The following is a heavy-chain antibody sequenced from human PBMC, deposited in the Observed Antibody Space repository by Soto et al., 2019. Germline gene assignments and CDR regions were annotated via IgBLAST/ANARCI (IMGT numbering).Heavy chain of an antibody. Sequence: SETLSLTCAVFGDSIKSRYWWSWVRQSPGKGLEWIGEIHHTGSTNYNPALKSRVTISVDRSKNQFSLNLNSVTAADTAVYYCARDQDAPGNYYTRYFDYWGQGSLVTVSS. D-gene: IGHD3-10*01. CDR1: GDSIKSRYW. J-gene: IGHJ4*02. V-gene: IGHV4-4*02. CDR2: IHHTGST. CDR3: ARDQDAPGNYYTRYFDY.